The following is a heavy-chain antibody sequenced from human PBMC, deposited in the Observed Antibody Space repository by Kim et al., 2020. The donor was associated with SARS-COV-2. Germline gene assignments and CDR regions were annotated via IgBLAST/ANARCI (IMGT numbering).Heavy chain of an antibody. D-gene: IGHD2-2*01. J-gene: IGHJ4*02. CDR3: ARLYCSSTSCL. Sequence: TIYYADSGKGRFTISRDNAKNSLYLQMNSLRAEDTAVYYCARLYCSSTSCLWGQGTLVTVSS. V-gene: IGHV3-48*03. CDR2: TI.